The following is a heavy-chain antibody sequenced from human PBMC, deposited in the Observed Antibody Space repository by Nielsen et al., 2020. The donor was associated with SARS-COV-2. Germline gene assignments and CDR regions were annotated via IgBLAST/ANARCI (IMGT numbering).Heavy chain of an antibody. J-gene: IGHJ4*02. Sequence: GGSLRPSCPASGFTFDDYPMHWVRQPPGKGLEGVSGISWNSGSIGYADSVKGRLTTSRDNAKNSLYLQMDRLRAEDTALYYCAKDFSSYYYDSSFDYWGQGTLVTVSS. CDR2: ISWNSGSI. D-gene: IGHD3-22*01. CDR3: AKDFSSYYYDSSFDY. CDR1: GFTFDDYP. V-gene: IGHV3-9*01.